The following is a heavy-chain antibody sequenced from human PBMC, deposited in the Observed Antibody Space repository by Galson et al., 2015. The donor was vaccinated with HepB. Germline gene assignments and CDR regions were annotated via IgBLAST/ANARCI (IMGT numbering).Heavy chain of an antibody. J-gene: IGHJ6*02. Sequence: SVKVSCKASGGTFSSYTISWVRQAPGQGLEWMGRIIPILGIANYAQKFQGRVTITADKSTSTAYMELSSLRSEDTAVYYCASRFESYYGMDVWGQGTTVTVSS. CDR3: ASRFESYYGMDV. CDR1: GGTFSSYT. D-gene: IGHD3-16*01. CDR2: IIPILGIA. V-gene: IGHV1-69*02.